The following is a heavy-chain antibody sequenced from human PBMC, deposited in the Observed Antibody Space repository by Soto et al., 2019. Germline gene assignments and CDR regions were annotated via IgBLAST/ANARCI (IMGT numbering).Heavy chain of an antibody. D-gene: IGHD4-17*01. CDR2: INHSGST. CDR3: ARGRYYGDYAHDY. Sequence: QVQLQQWGAGLLKPSETLSLTCAVYGGSFSGYYWSWIRHPPGKGLEWIGEINHSGSTNYNPSLKRRVTISVDTSKNQFSLKLSSVTAADTAVYYCARGRYYGDYAHDYWGQGTLVTVSS. CDR1: GGSFSGYY. V-gene: IGHV4-34*01. J-gene: IGHJ4*02.